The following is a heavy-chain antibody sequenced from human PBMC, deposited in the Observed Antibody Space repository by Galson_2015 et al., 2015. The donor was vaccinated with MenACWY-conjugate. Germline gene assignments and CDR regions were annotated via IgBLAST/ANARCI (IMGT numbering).Heavy chain of an antibody. CDR3: ARDVPTTDYYYGMDV. V-gene: IGHV1-69*04. J-gene: IGHJ6*02. CDR1: GGTFRSYA. D-gene: IGHD1-1*01. Sequence: CTAFGGTFRSYAISWVRQAPGQGLEWMGRIIPILGIANYAQMFQGRVTITADKSTSTAYMELSSLRPEDTAVYYCARDVPTTDYYYGMDVWGQGTTVTVSS. CDR2: IIPILGIA.